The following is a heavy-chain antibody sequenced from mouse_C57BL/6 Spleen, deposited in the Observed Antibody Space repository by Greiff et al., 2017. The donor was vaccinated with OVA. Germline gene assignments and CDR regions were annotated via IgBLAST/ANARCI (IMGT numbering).Heavy chain of an antibody. J-gene: IGHJ2*01. V-gene: IGHV5-6*01. Sequence: EVHLVESGGDLVKPGGSLKLSCAASGFTFSSYGMSWVRQTPDKRLEWVATISSGGSYTYYPDSVKGRFTISRDNAKNTLYLQMSSLKSEDTAMYYCARQITTVVFYYFDYWGQGTTLTVSS. CDR3: ARQITTVVFYYFDY. CDR1: GFTFSSYG. CDR2: ISSGGSYT. D-gene: IGHD1-1*01.